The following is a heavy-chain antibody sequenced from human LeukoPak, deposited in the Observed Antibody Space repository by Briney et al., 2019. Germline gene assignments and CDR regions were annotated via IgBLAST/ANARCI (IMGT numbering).Heavy chain of an antibody. J-gene: IGHJ4*02. V-gene: IGHV4-59*01. CDR1: GGSISTYY. CDR3: ARGRHIAVNSDY. D-gene: IGHD6-19*01. CDR2: IYYSGST. Sequence: PSETLSLTCTVSGGSISTYYWSWIRQPPGKGLEWIGHIYYSGSTNYDPSLKSRVTISVDTSKNKFSLKLNSVTAADTAVYYCARGRHIAVNSDYWGQGTLVTVSS.